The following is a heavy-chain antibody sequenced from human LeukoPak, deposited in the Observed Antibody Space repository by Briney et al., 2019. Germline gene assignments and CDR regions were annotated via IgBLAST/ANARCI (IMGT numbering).Heavy chain of an antibody. CDR3: ARGDGRYCSSTSCPYDY. CDR1: GYTFTGYY. CDR2: INPNSGGT. Sequence: ASVKVSCKASGYTFTGYYMHWVRQAPGQGLEWMGWINPNSGGTNYAQKFQGRVTMTRDTSISAAYMELSRLRSDDTAVYYCARGDGRYCSSTSCPYDYWGQGTLVTVSS. J-gene: IGHJ4*02. V-gene: IGHV1-2*02. D-gene: IGHD2-2*01.